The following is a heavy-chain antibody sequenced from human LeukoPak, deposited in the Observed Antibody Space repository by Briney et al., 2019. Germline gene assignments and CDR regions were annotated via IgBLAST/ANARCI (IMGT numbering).Heavy chain of an antibody. CDR1: GFTFSSYA. CDR3: APRPDFWSGYLLR. J-gene: IGHJ4*02. D-gene: IGHD3-3*01. CDR2: ISGSGGST. V-gene: IGHV3-23*01. Sequence: GGSLRLSCAASGFTFSSYAMSWVRQAPGKGLEWVSAISGSGGSTYYADSVKGRFAISRDNSKNTLYLQMNSLRAEDTAVYYCAPRPDFWSGYLLRWGQGTLVTVSS.